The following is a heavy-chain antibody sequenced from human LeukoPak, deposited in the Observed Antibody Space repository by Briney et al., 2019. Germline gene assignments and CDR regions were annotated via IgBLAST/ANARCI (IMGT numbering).Heavy chain of an antibody. D-gene: IGHD2-2*01. V-gene: IGHV4-39*01. CDR1: GGSISSGSSY. CDR2: IYYSGST. CDR3: ARVDCSRNDAFDI. J-gene: IGHJ3*02. Sequence: PSETLSLTCTVSGGSISSGSSYWGWIRQPPGKGLEWIGGIYYSGSTYYNPSLKSRVTISVDTSKNQFSLKLSSVTAADTAVYYCARVDCSRNDAFDIWGQGTMVTVSS.